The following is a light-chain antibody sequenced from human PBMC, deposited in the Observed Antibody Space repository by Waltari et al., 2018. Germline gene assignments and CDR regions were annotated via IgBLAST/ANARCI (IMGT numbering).Light chain of an antibody. V-gene: IGKV3-11*01. Sequence: EIVLTQSPATLSLSPGQRATLSCRASESIASHLAWFRQKPGQPPRLLIYDASTRATCIPARFSGSGFGTDFTLTISSLEPEDFAVYFCQQGSMWPLTFGGGTTVEIK. CDR3: QQGSMWPLT. CDR2: DAS. J-gene: IGKJ4*01. CDR1: ESIASH.